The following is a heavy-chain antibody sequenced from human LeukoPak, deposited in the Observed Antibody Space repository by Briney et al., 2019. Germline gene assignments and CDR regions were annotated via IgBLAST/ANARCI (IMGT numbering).Heavy chain of an antibody. V-gene: IGHV4-39*07. CDR1: GGSISSSSYY. D-gene: IGHD1-14*01. CDR3: ARDKVSFDP. CDR2: IYYSGST. Sequence: SETLSLTCTVSGGSISSSSYYWGWIRQPPGKGLEWIGSIYYSGSTYYNPSLKSRVTISVDTSKNQFSLKLSSVTAADTAVYYCARDKVSFDPWGQGTLVTVSS. J-gene: IGHJ5*02.